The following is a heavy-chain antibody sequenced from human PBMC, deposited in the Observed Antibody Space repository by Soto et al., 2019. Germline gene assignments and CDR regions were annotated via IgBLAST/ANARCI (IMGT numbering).Heavy chain of an antibody. J-gene: IGHJ3*02. CDR2: ISGNGDTT. Sequence: EVQLLESGGGLVQPGGSLSLSCAASGFTFSNYAMSWVRQGPGKGLEWVSGISGNGDTTYYADSVKGRFTISRDNSKNTLHLQMNSLRAEDTALYYCAKVRDYYDSSGDYYTGAFDIWGLGTMVTVSS. V-gene: IGHV3-23*01. D-gene: IGHD3-22*01. CDR3: AKVRDYYDSSGDYYTGAFDI. CDR1: GFTFSNYA.